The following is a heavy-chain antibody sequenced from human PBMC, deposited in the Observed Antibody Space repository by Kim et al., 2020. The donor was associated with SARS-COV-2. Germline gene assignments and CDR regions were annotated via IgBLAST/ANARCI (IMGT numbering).Heavy chain of an antibody. V-gene: IGHV1-46*01. CDR3: AREPTSSRWDPYYFDY. D-gene: IGHD6-13*01. J-gene: IGHJ4*02. Sequence: KFQGRVTMTRDTYTSTVYMELSSLRSEDTAVYYCAREPTSSRWDPYYFDYWGQGTLVTVSS.